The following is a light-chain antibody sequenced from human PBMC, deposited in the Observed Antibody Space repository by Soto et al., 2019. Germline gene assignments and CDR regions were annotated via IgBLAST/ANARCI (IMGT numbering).Light chain of an antibody. Sequence: ETVMTQSPDTLSVSPGESATLSCRASQSVSSYLAWYQQKPGQAPRLLIYGASTRATDIPARFSGSGSGTEFTLTISSLQSEDFALYYCQQYNNWPLTFGGGTKVDIK. CDR3: QQYNNWPLT. CDR2: GAS. CDR1: QSVSSY. J-gene: IGKJ4*01. V-gene: IGKV3-15*01.